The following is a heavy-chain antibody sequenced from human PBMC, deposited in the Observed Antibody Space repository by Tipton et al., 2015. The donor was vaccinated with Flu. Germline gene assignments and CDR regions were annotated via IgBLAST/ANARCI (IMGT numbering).Heavy chain of an antibody. CDR3: ARDPHKLGGESDAFDI. CDR2: INHSGRT. D-gene: IGHD7-27*01. Sequence: LRLSCAVYGGSVSGHYWSWIRQPPGKGLEWIREINHSGRTNYNPSLKSRVTISVDTSKNQFSLKLSSVNAADTAVYYCARDPHKLGGESDAFDIWGQGTMVTVSS. CDR1: GGSVSGHY. J-gene: IGHJ3*02. V-gene: IGHV4-34*01.